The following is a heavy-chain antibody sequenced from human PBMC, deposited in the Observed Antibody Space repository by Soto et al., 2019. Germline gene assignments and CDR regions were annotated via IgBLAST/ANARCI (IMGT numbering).Heavy chain of an antibody. CDR1: GFTFSSYG. V-gene: IGHV3-33*01. CDR3: AAGYSSGHDAFDI. D-gene: IGHD6-19*01. Sequence: TGGSLRLSCAASGFTFSSYGMHWVRQAPGKGLEWVAVIWYDGSNKYYADSVKGRFTISRDNSKNTLYLQMNSLRAEDTAVYYCAAGYSSGHDAFDIWGQGTMVTVS. CDR2: IWYDGSNK. J-gene: IGHJ3*02.